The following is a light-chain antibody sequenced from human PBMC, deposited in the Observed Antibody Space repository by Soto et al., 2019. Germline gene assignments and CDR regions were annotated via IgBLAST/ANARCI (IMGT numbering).Light chain of an antibody. V-gene: IGKV3-20*01. CDR2: GAS. J-gene: IGKJ1*01. CDR1: QSVSNC. CDR3: QQYGSSPGT. Sequence: ESVLTQSPGTLSLSPGERATLSCRATQSVSNCLAWYQQKPGQAPRLLIYGASSRATGIPDRFSGSGSGTDFTLIISRLEPEDFAVYYCQQYGSSPGTFGQGTKVDIK.